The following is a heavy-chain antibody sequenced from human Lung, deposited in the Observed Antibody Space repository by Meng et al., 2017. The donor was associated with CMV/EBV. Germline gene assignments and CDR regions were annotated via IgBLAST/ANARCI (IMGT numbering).Heavy chain of an antibody. D-gene: IGHD1-26*01. J-gene: IGHJ4*02. Sequence: QAQLVQAGGEVKKPGASVKVPCKASGYTFTNYGITWVRQAPGQGLEWMGWISAYNGNTNYAQTLQGRVTMTTDTSTSTAYMELGSLRSDDTAVYYCARVEVGITSGDYWGQGTLVTVSS. CDR1: GYTFTNYG. CDR3: ARVEVGITSGDY. CDR2: ISAYNGNT. V-gene: IGHV1-18*01.